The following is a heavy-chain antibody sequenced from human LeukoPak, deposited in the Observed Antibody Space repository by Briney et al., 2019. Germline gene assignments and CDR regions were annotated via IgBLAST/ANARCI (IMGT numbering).Heavy chain of an antibody. CDR2: ISGSGTTT. V-gene: IGHV3-23*01. CDR1: GFTFTNYA. J-gene: IGHJ4*02. Sequence: GGSLRLSCAAFGFTFTNYATSWVRQAPGKGLEWVSTISGSGTTTSYADSVKGRFTISRDKSKNTLYLQLNSLRVEDAAVYYCAKDLRYTTGWYAFGSWGQGTLVTVS. D-gene: IGHD6-19*01. CDR3: AKDLRYTTGWYAFGS.